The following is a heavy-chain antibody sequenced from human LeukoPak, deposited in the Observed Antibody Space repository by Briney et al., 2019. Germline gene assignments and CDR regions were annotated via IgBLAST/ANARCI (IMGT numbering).Heavy chain of an antibody. CDR2: INPNSGGT. Sequence: ASVKVSCKASGYTFTGYYMHWVRQAPGQGLEWMGWINPNSGGTNYAQKFQGRVTMTRDTSISTAYTELSRLRSDDTAVYYCASPEGSSTSCYNCFDYWGQGTLVTVSS. CDR3: ASPEGSSTSCYNCFDY. V-gene: IGHV1-2*02. D-gene: IGHD2-2*02. CDR1: GYTFTGYY. J-gene: IGHJ4*02.